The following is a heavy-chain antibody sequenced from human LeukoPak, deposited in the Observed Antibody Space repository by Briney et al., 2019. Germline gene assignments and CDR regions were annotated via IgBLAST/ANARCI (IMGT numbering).Heavy chain of an antibody. V-gene: IGHV4-39*07. CDR3: ARVGRVDYDFWSGYFVFYY. Sequence: SETLSLTCTVSGGSISSSSYYWGWIRQPPGKGLEWIGSIYYSGSTYYNPSLKSRVTISVDTSENQFSLKLSSVTAADTAVYYCARVGRVDYDFWSGYFVFYYWGQGTLVTVSS. CDR2: IYYSGST. CDR1: GGSISSSSYY. D-gene: IGHD3-3*01. J-gene: IGHJ4*02.